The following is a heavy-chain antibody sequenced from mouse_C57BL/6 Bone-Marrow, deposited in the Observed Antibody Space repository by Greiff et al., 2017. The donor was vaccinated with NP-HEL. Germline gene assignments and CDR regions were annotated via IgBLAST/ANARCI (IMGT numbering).Heavy chain of an antibody. V-gene: IGHV1-63*01. CDR2: IYPGGGYT. Sequence: QVQLQQSGAELVRPGTSVKMSCKASGYTFTNYWIGWAKQRPGHGLEWIGDIYPGGGYTNYNEQFKGKATLTADKSSSTAYEQFSSLTSEDAAIYYCGRIWSYYFDYWGQGTTLTVSS. CDR1: GYTFTNYW. J-gene: IGHJ2*01. CDR3: GRIWSYYFDY.